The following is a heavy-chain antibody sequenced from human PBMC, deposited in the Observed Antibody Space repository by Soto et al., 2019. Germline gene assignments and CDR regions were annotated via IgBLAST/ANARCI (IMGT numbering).Heavy chain of an antibody. D-gene: IGHD6-19*01. V-gene: IGHV4-59*01. CDR2: VYYTGST. CDR3: ARSVAVPGAHIDY. CDR1: GGSISGSY. Sequence: SQTLSLTCSVSGGSISGSYWSWIRQSPGKGLEWLGYVYYTGSTNYSPSLRSRVSISVDTSKNEFSLRLSSVTAADTAVYFCARSVAVPGAHIDYWGQGTQVTVSS. J-gene: IGHJ4*02.